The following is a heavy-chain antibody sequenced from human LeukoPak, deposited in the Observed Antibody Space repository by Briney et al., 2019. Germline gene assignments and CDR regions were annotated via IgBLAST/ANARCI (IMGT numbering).Heavy chain of an antibody. V-gene: IGHV3-30*18. CDR2: ISYDGSNK. D-gene: IGHD4-17*01. Sequence: PGGSLRLSCAASGFTFSAYGMHWVRQAPGKGLEWVAVISYDGSNKYYADSVKGRFTISRDNSKNTLYLQMYSLRAEDTAVYYCAKGGAYGDYQYYYYGMDVWGQGTTVTVSS. CDR3: AKGGAYGDYQYYYYGMDV. CDR1: GFTFSAYG. J-gene: IGHJ6*02.